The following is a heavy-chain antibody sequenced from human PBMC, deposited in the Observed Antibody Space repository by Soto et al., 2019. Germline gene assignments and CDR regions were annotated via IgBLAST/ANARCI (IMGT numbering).Heavy chain of an antibody. CDR2: FDPEDAET. J-gene: IGHJ4*02. Sequence: ASVKVSCKVSGYTLTELSLHWLRQPPGKGLEWMGGFDPEDAETIFAQKFQGRVTLTEDTSTDTAYMELSSLGSDDTAVYYCATRTYYDYVWGSFDYWGQGTPVTVSS. D-gene: IGHD3-16*01. CDR3: ATRTYYDYVWGSFDY. V-gene: IGHV1-24*01. CDR1: GYTLTELS.